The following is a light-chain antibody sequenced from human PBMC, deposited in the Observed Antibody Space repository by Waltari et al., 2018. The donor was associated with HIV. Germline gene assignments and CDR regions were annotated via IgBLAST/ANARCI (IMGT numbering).Light chain of an antibody. V-gene: IGLV2-23*01. CDR3: CSYGGFTTYV. CDR1: SSDVGGYSL. Sequence: QSALTQPASVSGSPGQSITISCIGTSSDVGGYSLVSWYQHHPGKAPQLLIFEDTERPSGVSNRFSATKSGATAALTISGLLAEDAAHYYCCSYGGFTTYVFGSGTKVTVL. J-gene: IGLJ1*01. CDR2: EDT.